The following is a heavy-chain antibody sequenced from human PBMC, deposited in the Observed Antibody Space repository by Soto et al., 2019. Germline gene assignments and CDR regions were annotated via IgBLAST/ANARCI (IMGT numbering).Heavy chain of an antibody. D-gene: IGHD4-17*01. Sequence: QVQLQESGPGLVRPSETLSLTCTVSGGSISSHYWSWVRQPPGKGLEWIGYLYYTGSTNYNASLKSQVTMSLDTSKNQFSLMLTSVTAPDTAVYYCARVGATVTSQALGFDHWGQGILVTVSS. J-gene: IGHJ4*02. V-gene: IGHV4-59*11. CDR2: LYYTGST. CDR1: GGSISSHY. CDR3: ARVGATVTSQALGFDH.